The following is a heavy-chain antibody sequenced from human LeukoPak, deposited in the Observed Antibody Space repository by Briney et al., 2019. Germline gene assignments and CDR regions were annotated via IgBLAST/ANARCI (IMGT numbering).Heavy chain of an antibody. Sequence: GGSLRLSCAASGFTFSSYDRHWVRQAPGKGLEWVAFIRYDGSKKYYADSVKGGFTISRDNSKNTLYMQMNSLRAEDTAVYYCAKDGGRYMDAFDIWGQGTMVTVSS. J-gene: IGHJ3*02. CDR2: IRYDGSKK. D-gene: IGHD3-16*01. CDR1: GFTFSSYD. V-gene: IGHV3-30*02. CDR3: AKDGGRYMDAFDI.